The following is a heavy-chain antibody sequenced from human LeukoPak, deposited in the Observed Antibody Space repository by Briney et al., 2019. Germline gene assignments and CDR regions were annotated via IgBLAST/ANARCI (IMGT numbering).Heavy chain of an antibody. J-gene: IGHJ3*02. CDR1: GYTFTGYG. CDR3: ARDITLVRGLGDAFDI. Sequence: GASVKVSCKASGYTFTGYGIRWVRQAPGQGLEWMGWISVFNGNTKYTQKFQGRVTMTTDTSTSTVYMELRSLRSDDTAVYYCARDITLVRGLGDAFDIWGQGTMVTVSS. V-gene: IGHV1-18*01. D-gene: IGHD3-10*01. CDR2: ISVFNGNT.